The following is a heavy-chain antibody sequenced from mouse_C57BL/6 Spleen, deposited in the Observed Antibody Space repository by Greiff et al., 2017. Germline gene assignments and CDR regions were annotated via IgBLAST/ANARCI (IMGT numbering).Heavy chain of an antibody. D-gene: IGHD4-1*01. J-gene: IGHJ4*01. CDR2: INPSIGGT. CDR1: GYTFTSYW. CDR3: ARGGGTGAYAMDY. Sequence: QVQLQQPGTELVKPGASVKLSCKASGYTFTSYWMHWVKQRPGQGLEWIGNINPSIGGTNYNEKFKSKATLTVDKSSSTAYMQLSSLTSEDSAVYYCARGGGTGAYAMDYWGQGTSVTVSS. V-gene: IGHV1-53*01.